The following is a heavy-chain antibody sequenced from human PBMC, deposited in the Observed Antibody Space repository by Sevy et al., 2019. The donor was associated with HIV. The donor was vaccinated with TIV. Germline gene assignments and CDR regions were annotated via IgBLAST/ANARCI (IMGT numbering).Heavy chain of an antibody. J-gene: IGHJ4*01. D-gene: IGHD3-3*01. CDR1: GFIFNSYT. Sequence: GGSLRLSCAASGFIFNSYTMNWVRQAPGKGLEWVSSISGHGGSTYYADSVKGRFTISGDNFKNTLDLQMNSLRGEDTAVYYCAGGFWSGFDYWGHGTLVTVSS. V-gene: IGHV3-23*01. CDR2: ISGHGGST. CDR3: AGGFWSGFDY.